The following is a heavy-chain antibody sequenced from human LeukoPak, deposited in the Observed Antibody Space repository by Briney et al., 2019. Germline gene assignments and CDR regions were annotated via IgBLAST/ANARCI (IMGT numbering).Heavy chain of an antibody. Sequence: QSGGSLRLSCAASGVTLSDHHMDWVRQAPGKGLEWVGRTRDKARGYTTEYAASVKGRFTISRDDSKTLVYLQMNSLRTEDTAVYFCARDGAEGDNSAFDMWGQGTVVTVSS. CDR1: GVTLSDHH. CDR2: TRDKARGYTT. D-gene: IGHD3-22*01. V-gene: IGHV3-72*01. CDR3: ARDGAEGDNSAFDM. J-gene: IGHJ3*02.